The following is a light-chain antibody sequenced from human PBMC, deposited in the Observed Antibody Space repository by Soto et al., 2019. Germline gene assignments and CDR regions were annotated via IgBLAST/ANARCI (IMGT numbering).Light chain of an antibody. J-gene: IGLJ1*01. CDR1: SSNIGAGYE. V-gene: IGLV1-40*01. CDR3: QSYDSSLSGYV. Sequence: QLVLTQPPSVSGAPGQRVTISCTGSSSNIGAGYEVHWYQQLPGTAPKLLIYGNSNRPSGVPDRFSGSKSGTSASPAITGLQAEDEADYYCQSYDSSLSGYVFGTGTKLTVL. CDR2: GNS.